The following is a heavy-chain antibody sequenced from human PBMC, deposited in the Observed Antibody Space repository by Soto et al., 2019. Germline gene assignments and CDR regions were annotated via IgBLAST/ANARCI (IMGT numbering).Heavy chain of an antibody. CDR3: TRDGSGDISSACPMDV. CDR1: GDTFSSYA. CDR2: ISPIFGTA. Sequence: QVQLVQSGAEVKKPGSSVKVSCKASGDTFSSYAISWVRQAPGQGLEWMGGISPIFGTANYAQKFQGRVTITADESTSTAYMELSSLRSEDKDVYYCTRDGSGDISSACPMDVWGQGTTVTVSS. D-gene: IGHD2-21*02. V-gene: IGHV1-69*01. J-gene: IGHJ6*02.